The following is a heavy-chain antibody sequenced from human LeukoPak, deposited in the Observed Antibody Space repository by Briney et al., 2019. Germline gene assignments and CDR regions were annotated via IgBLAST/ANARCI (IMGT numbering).Heavy chain of an antibody. Sequence: PGGSLRLSCAASGFTFSDYTMNWVRQAPGKGLEWVSYIDLSGHTLYYLDSVKGRFIISRDNSKNTLYLQMNSLRAEDTAVYYCAKDRGYCSSTSCYEDYWGQGTLVTVSS. CDR3: AKDRGYCSSTSCYEDY. J-gene: IGHJ4*02. V-gene: IGHV3-48*01. D-gene: IGHD2-2*01. CDR2: IDLSGHTL. CDR1: GFTFSDYT.